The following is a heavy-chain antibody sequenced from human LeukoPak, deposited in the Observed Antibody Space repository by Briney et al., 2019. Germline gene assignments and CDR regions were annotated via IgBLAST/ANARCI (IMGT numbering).Heavy chain of an antibody. CDR2: ISGSGGST. CDR1: GFTFSSYA. D-gene: IGHD3-9*01. Sequence: GGSLRLSCAASGFTFSSYAMSWVRQAPGKGLEWVSAISGSGGSTYYADSVKGQFTIPRDNSKNTLYLQMNSLRAEDTAVYYCAKSGRAGYDILTGYYTTYFDYWGQGTLVTVSS. V-gene: IGHV3-23*01. CDR3: AKSGRAGYDILTGYYTTYFDY. J-gene: IGHJ4*02.